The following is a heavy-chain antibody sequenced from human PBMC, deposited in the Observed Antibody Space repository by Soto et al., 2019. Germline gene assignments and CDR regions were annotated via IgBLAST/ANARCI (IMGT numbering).Heavy chain of an antibody. Sequence: QVQLVQSGAEVKKPGSSVKVSCKASGGTFSSYAISWVRQAPEQGLEWMGGIIPIFGTANYAQKFQGRVTITADESTSTAYMELSSLRSEDTAVYYCASLWGSSGYFYGGWFDPWGQGTLVTVSS. CDR1: GGTFSSYA. CDR3: ASLWGSSGYFYGGWFDP. V-gene: IGHV1-69*01. CDR2: IIPIFGTA. J-gene: IGHJ5*02. D-gene: IGHD3-22*01.